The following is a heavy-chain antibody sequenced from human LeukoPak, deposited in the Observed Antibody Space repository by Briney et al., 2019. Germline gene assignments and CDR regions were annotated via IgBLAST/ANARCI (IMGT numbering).Heavy chain of an antibody. J-gene: IGHJ6*03. CDR2: INHSGST. Sequence: SETLSLTCAVYGGSFSGYYWSWIRQPPGKGLEWIGEINHSGSTNYNPSLKSRVTISVDASKNQFSLKLSSGTAADTAVYYCARLGDPLYYYYMDVWGKGTTVTVSS. CDR3: ARLGDPLYYYYMDV. D-gene: IGHD2-21*01. CDR1: GGSFSGYY. V-gene: IGHV4-34*01.